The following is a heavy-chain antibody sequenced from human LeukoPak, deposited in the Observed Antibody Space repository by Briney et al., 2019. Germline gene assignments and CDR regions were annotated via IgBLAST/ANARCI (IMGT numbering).Heavy chain of an antibody. D-gene: IGHD6-13*01. CDR1: GGSISSSSYY. V-gene: IGHV4-39*07. J-gene: IGHJ5*02. CDR3: ARAYSSSWYFNWFDP. CDR2: INHSGST. Sequence: SETLSLTCTVSGGSISSSSYYWGWIRQPPGKGLEWIGEINHSGSTNYNPSLESRVTISVDTSKNQFSLKLSSVTAADTAVYYCARAYSSSWYFNWFDPWGQGTLVTVSS.